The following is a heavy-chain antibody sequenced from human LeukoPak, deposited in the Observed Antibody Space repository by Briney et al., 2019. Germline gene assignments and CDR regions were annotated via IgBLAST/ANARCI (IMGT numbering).Heavy chain of an antibody. J-gene: IGHJ4*02. D-gene: IGHD3-16*01. Sequence: ASVKVSCKASGYTFTSYAMNWVRQAPGQGLEWMGWINTNTGNPTYAQGFTGRFVFSLDTSVSTAYLQISSLKAEDTAVYYCARTPALYDYVWGTPGLLDYWGQGTLVTVSS. V-gene: IGHV7-4-1*02. CDR3: ARTPALYDYVWGTPGLLDY. CDR2: INTNTGNP. CDR1: GYTFTSYA.